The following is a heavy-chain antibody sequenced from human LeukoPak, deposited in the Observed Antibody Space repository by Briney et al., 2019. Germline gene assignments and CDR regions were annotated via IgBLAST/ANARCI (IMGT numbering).Heavy chain of an antibody. V-gene: IGHV1-2*02. CDR1: GYTFTGYY. CDR2: INPNSGGT. D-gene: IGHD2-2*01. CDR3: ARGDCSSTSCHPVY. J-gene: IGHJ4*02. Sequence: ASVKVSCKASGYTFTGYYMHWVRQAPGQGLEWMGWINPNSGGTNYAQKFQGGVTMTRDTSISTAYMELSRLRSDDTAVYYCARGDCSSTSCHPVYWGQGTLVTVSS.